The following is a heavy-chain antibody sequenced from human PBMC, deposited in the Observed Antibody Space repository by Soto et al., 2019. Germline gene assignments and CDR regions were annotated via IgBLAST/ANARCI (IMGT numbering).Heavy chain of an antibody. D-gene: IGHD6-19*01. V-gene: IGHV3-30*18. CDR3: AKDRYSSGSSLDY. CDR1: GFTFSSYG. Sequence: QVQLVESGGGVVQPGRSLRLSCAASGFTFSSYGMHWVRQAPGKGLEWVAVISYDGSNKYYADSVKGRFTISRDNSKNTLYLQMNSLRAEDTAVYYCAKDRYSSGSSLDYWGQGTLVTVSS. J-gene: IGHJ4*02. CDR2: ISYDGSNK.